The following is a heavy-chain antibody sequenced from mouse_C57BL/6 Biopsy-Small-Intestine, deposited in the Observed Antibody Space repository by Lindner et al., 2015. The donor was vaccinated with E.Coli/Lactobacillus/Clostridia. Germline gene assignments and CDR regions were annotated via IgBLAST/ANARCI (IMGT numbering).Heavy chain of an antibody. Sequence: SVKVSCKASGYTFTSFGISWVRQAPGQGLEWMGWISAYNGNTNYAQKFQGRVTMTTDTSTSTAYMQLKSLRSDDTAVYFCARAYGGYLGEAAEYLQHWGQGTLVTVS. V-gene: IGHV1-84*02. CDR2: ISAYNGNT. J-gene: IGHJ3*01. D-gene: IGHD5-1*01. CDR1: GYTFTSFG. CDR3: ARAYGGYLGEAAEYLQH.